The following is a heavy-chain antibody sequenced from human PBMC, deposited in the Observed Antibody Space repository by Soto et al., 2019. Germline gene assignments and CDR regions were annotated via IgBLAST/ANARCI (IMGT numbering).Heavy chain of an antibody. Sequence: GASVKVSCKASGGTFSSYAISWVRQAPGQGLEWMGGIVPIFGTANYAQKFQGRVTITADKSTSTAYMELSSLRSEDTAVYYCARGTTYSSGWYGDHATGFDPWGQGTLVTVSS. CDR2: IVPIFGTA. CDR3: ARGTTYSSGWYGDHATGFDP. V-gene: IGHV1-69*06. J-gene: IGHJ5*02. CDR1: GGTFSSYA. D-gene: IGHD6-19*01.